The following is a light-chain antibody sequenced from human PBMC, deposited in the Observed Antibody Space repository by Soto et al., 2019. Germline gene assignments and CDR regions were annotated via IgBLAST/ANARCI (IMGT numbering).Light chain of an antibody. CDR3: QQYGSSPPIT. CDR2: GAS. J-gene: IGKJ5*01. V-gene: IGKV3-20*01. CDR1: QSVCSSY. Sequence: EMVLTQSPGPLSLSPGERATFSCRASQSVCSSYLAWFQQKPGQTPSLLIYGASRRATGIPDRFRGSGSGTDFSLTISRREPEDFAVYYCQQYGSSPPITFGQGTRLEIK.